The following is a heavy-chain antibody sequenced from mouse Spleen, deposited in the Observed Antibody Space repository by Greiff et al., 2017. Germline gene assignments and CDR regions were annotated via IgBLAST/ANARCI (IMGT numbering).Heavy chain of an antibody. CDR2: IYPGDGDT. Sequence: QVQLQQSGAELVRPGSSVKISCKASGYAFSSYWMNWVKQRPGQGLEWIGQIYPGDGDTNYNGKFKGKATLTADKSSSTAYMQLSSLTSEDSAVYFCARKKDYGNTGFAYWGQGTLVTVSA. J-gene: IGHJ3*01. D-gene: IGHD2-1*01. CDR1: GYAFSSYW. CDR3: ARKKDYGNTGFAY. V-gene: IGHV1-80*01.